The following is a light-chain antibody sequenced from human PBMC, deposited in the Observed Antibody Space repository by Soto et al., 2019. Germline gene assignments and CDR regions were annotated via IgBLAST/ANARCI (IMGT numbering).Light chain of an antibody. V-gene: IGKV3-20*01. Sequence: EIILTQSPGTLILSPGERATLSCRASQSVSSSYLAWYQQKPGQAPRLLIYGAAIRATGIPDRFSGSGSGTEFTLTISRLEPEDLAVYYCQQYGSSPGFGPGTKVDIK. CDR3: QQYGSSPG. CDR1: QSVSSSY. CDR2: GAA. J-gene: IGKJ3*01.